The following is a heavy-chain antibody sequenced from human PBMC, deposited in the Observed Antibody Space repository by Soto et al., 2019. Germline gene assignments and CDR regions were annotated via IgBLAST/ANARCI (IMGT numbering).Heavy chain of an antibody. Sequence: PGGSLSLSCAASGFTFSSYAMHWVRQAPGKGLEWVAVISYDGSNKYYADSVKGRFTISRDNSKNTLYLQMNSLRAEDTAVYYCARGYYYDSSGYYLGDYWGQGTLVTVSS. CDR1: GFTFSSYA. D-gene: IGHD3-22*01. CDR3: ARGYYYDSSGYYLGDY. V-gene: IGHV3-30-3*01. CDR2: ISYDGSNK. J-gene: IGHJ4*02.